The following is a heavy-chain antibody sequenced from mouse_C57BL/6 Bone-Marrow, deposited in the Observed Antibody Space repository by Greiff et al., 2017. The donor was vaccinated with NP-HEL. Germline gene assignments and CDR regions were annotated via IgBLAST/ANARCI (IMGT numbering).Heavy chain of an antibody. CDR1: GFSLTSYG. D-gene: IGHD1-1*01. Sequence: QVQLQQSGPGLVQPSQSLSITCTVSGFSLTSYGVHWVRQSPGKGLEWLGVIWSGGSTAYNAAFISRLSISKDNSKSQVFFKMNSLQADDTAIYYCARRDYGSSYNYAMDYWGQGTSVTVSS. V-gene: IGHV2-2*01. CDR3: ARRDYGSSYNYAMDY. CDR2: IWSGGST. J-gene: IGHJ4*01.